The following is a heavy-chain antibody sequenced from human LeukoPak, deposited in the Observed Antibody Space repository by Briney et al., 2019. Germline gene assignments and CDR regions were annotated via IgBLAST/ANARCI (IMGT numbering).Heavy chain of an antibody. V-gene: IGHV3-74*01. J-gene: IGHJ4*02. CDR3: VRDVYIERVAS. D-gene: IGHD1-1*01. Sequence: PGGSLRLSCAASGFTFSSYWMHWVRQAPGKGLVWVSRIAADETDTAYADSVKGRFTISRDNAKNTLYLQMNSLRAEDTAVYYCVRDVYIERVASWGQGALVTVSS. CDR1: GFTFSSYW. CDR2: IAADETDT.